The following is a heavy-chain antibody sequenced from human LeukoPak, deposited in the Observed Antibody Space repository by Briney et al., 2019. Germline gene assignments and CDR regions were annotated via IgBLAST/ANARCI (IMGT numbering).Heavy chain of an antibody. CDR3: ARRYSNYFFDY. D-gene: IGHD4-11*01. CDR2: IYYSGST. Sequence: PSETLSLTCGVSGYSIPSGYYWAWIRQPPGKGLEWIGNIYYSGSTYYNPSLKSRVTISVDTSKNQFSLKLSSVTAADTAVYYCARRYSNYFFDYWGQGTLVTVSS. V-gene: IGHV4-38-2*01. J-gene: IGHJ4*02. CDR1: GYSIPSGYY.